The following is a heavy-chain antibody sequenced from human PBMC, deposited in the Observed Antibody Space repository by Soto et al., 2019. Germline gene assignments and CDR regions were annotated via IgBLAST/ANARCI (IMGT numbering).Heavy chain of an antibody. CDR3: ARDMVAYWGNSYLFDY. V-gene: IGHV3-33*08. J-gene: IGHJ4*02. D-gene: IGHD5-12*01. CDR2: IWYDGSNK. Sequence: VHLVESGGGLVQPGGSLRLSCAASGFTFSSYGMHWVRQAPGKGLEWVAVIWYDGSNKYYADSVKGRFTISRDNSKNTLYLQMNSLRAEDTAVYYCARDMVAYWGNSYLFDYWGQGTLVTVSS. CDR1: GFTFSSYG.